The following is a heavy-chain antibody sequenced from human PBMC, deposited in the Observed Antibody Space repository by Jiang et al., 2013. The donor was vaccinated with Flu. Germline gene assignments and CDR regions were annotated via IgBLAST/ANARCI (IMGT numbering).Heavy chain of an antibody. V-gene: IGHV3-48*02. CDR3: ARGGGYNYGYDGFDV. CDR1: GFTFSTYS. J-gene: IGHJ3*01. Sequence: VQLLESGGGLVQPGGSLRLSCAASGFTFSTYSMNWVRQAPGKGLEWVSYISGSSSTIYYADSVKGRFTISRDNAKNSLYLQMNSLRDEDTAVFYCARGGGYNYGYDGFDVWGQGTMVTVSS. D-gene: IGHD5-18*01. CDR2: ISGSSSTI.